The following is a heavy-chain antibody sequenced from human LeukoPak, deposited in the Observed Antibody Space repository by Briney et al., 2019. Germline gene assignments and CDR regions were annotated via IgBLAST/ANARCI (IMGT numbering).Heavy chain of an antibody. CDR2: ISYDGSNK. Sequence: AGSLRLSCAASGFTFSSYAMHWVRQAPGKGLEWGAVISYDGSNKYYEDSVKGRFTISRDNSKNTLYLQMNSRRAENTAVYYCARDNQWEHLRGSFDYWGPGNLVTVSS. V-gene: IGHV3-30*04. J-gene: IGHJ4*02. CDR1: GFTFSSYA. CDR3: ARDNQWEHLRGSFDY. D-gene: IGHD1-26*01.